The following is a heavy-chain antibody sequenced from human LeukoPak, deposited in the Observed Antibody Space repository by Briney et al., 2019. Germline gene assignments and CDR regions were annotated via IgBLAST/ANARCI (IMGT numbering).Heavy chain of an antibody. J-gene: IGHJ4*02. CDR2: IHYSGNT. CDR3: ARDRYYYDSSGSRFDY. CDR1: GGSINSYY. D-gene: IGHD3-22*01. V-gene: IGHV4-59*12. Sequence: SETLSLTCTVSGGSINSYYWSWIRQPPGKGLEWIGNIHYSGNTNYNPSLKSRVTMSVDTSKNQFSLKLSSVTAADTAVYYCARDRYYYDSSGSRFDYWGQGTLVTVSS.